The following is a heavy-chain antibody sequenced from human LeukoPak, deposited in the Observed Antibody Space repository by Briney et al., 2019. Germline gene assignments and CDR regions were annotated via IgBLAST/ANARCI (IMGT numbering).Heavy chain of an antibody. CDR2: ISSSGSTI. J-gene: IGHJ6*03. D-gene: IGHD3-16*01. CDR1: GFTFSSYS. Sequence: PGGSLRLSCAASGFTFSSYSMNWVRQAPGKGLEWVSYISSSGSTIYYADSVKGRFTISRDNAKNSLYLQMNSLRAEDTAVYYCARAWGGYYYYYYYMDVWGKGTTVTISS. V-gene: IGHV3-48*04. CDR3: ARAWGGYYYYYYYMDV.